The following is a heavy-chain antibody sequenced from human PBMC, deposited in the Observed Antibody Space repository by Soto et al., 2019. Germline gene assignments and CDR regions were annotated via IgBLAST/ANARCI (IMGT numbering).Heavy chain of an antibody. CDR1: GFNFRSYG. CDR2: ILHDGSEK. CDR3: AREDTGGAIYS. V-gene: IGHV3-30*03. D-gene: IGHD3-16*01. J-gene: IGHJ4*02. Sequence: QVQLVESGGGVVQPGRSLRLSCAASGFNFRSYGMHWVRQAPGTGLEWVAVILHDGSEKYYGDSVKGRFTISRDNSKNTVYLQMDSLRAEDTAVYYCAREDTGGAIYSWGQGTLVTVSS.